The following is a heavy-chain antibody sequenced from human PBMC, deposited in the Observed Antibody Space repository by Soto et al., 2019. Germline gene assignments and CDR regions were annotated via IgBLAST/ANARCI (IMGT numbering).Heavy chain of an antibody. D-gene: IGHD6-13*01. CDR3: ARAGRGGYSSSWYGNWFDP. CDR2: INPNSGGT. CDR1: GYTFTGYY. Sequence: ASVKVSCKASGYTFTGYYMHWVRQAPGQGLEWMGWINPNSGGTNYAQKFQGWVTMTRDTSISTAYMELSRLRSDDTAVYYCARAGRGGYSSSWYGNWFDPWGQGTLVTVSS. J-gene: IGHJ5*02. V-gene: IGHV1-2*04.